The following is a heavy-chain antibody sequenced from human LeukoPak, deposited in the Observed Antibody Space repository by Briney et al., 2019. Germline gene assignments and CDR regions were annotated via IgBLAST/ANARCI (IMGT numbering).Heavy chain of an antibody. CDR2: ISYDGSNK. Sequence: GGSLRLSCAASGFTFSSYAMHWVRQAPGKGLEWVAVISYDGSNKYYADSVKGRFTISRDNSKNTLYLQMNSLRAEDTAVYYCAREGREGSTWCYYMDVWGKGTTVTVSS. CDR1: GFTFSSYA. D-gene: IGHD2-2*01. CDR3: AREGREGSTWCYYMDV. V-gene: IGHV3-30-3*01. J-gene: IGHJ6*03.